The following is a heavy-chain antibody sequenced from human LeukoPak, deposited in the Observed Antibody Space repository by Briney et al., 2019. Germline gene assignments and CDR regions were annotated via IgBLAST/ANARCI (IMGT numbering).Heavy chain of an antibody. Sequence: GSVLGSCKASGYTFTSYYMHWGGQAPGQGLEKMGIINPSGGSTSYAQKFQGRVTMTRDMSTSTVYMELSSLRSEDTAVYYCARGYGDYYMDVWGKGTTVTVSS. D-gene: IGHD4-17*01. CDR2: INPSGGST. V-gene: IGHV1-46*01. J-gene: IGHJ6*03. CDR1: GYTFTSYY. CDR3: ARGYGDYYMDV.